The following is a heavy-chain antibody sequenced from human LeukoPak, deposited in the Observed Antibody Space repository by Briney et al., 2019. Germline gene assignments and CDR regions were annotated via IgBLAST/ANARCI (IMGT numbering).Heavy chain of an antibody. J-gene: IGHJ4*02. CDR3: AKVVVVPAATTKTYYFDN. CDR2: ISVGPFST. D-gene: IGHD2-2*01. Sequence: GGSLRLSCAASGFTFSSYWMSWVRQAPGKGLEWVSSISVGPFSTYYAESLKGRFTISRDNSRNTMYLQLNGLRAEDTAVYYCAKVVVVPAATTKTYYFDNWGQGTLVTVSS. V-gene: IGHV3-23*01. CDR1: GFTFSSYW.